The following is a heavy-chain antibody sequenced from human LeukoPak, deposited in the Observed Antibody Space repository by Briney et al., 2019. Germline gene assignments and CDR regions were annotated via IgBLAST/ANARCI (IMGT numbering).Heavy chain of an antibody. V-gene: IGHV4-39*07. D-gene: IGHD4-17*01. CDR2: IYYSGST. CDR1: GGSISSSSYY. J-gene: IGHJ5*02. CDR3: ARDRTTVTTYNWFDP. Sequence: SETLSLTCTVSGGSISSSSYYWGWIRQPPGKGLEWIGSIYYSGSTYYNPSLKSRVTISVDTSENQFSLKLSSVTAADTAVYYCARDRTTVTTYNWFDPWGQGTLVTVSS.